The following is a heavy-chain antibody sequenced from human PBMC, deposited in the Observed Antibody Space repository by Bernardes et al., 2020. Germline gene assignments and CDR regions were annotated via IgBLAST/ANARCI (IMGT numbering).Heavy chain of an antibody. V-gene: IGHV1-2*02. CDR2: INPNSGDA. CDR3: ARAPSCSGGSCYNEGWFDP. D-gene: IGHD2-15*01. Sequence: ASVKVSCKASGYTFTGYYMHWVRQAPGQGLEWMGWINPNSGDANYAQKFQGRVSMTRDTSISTAYMELSRLRSDDTAVYYCARAPSCSGGSCYNEGWFDPWGQGTLVTVSS. CDR1: GYTFTGYY. J-gene: IGHJ5*02.